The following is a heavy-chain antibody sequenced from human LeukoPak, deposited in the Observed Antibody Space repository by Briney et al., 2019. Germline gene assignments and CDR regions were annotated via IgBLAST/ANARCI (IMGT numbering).Heavy chain of an antibody. J-gene: IGHJ6*03. CDR2: IYISGSGST. CDR1: GGSISSYY. D-gene: IGHD6-19*01. CDR3: ARDKRVAVAGTYIYYYYMDV. Sequence: SETLSLTCTVSGGSISSYYWSWIRQPAGKGLEWIGRIYISGSGSTNYNPSLKSRVTMSVDTSKNQFSLKLSSVTAADTAVYYCARDKRVAVAGTYIYYYYMDVWGNGTTDTISS. V-gene: IGHV4-4*07.